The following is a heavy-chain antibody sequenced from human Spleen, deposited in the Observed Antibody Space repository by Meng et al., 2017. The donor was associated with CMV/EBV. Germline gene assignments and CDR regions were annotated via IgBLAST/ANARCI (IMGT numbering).Heavy chain of an antibody. J-gene: IGHJ4*02. CDR2: IYYSGST. D-gene: IGHD3-10*01. Sequence: VHAKQWGGGPWKPPQTPSLTVTVPVGSISSGDYYWSWTRQPPGKGLEWIGYIYYSGSTYYNPSLKSRVTISVDTSKNQFSLKLSSVTAADTAVYYCARGAGITRGGHLSYWGQGTLVTVSS. CDR1: VGSISSGDYY. CDR3: ARGAGITRGGHLSY. V-gene: IGHV4-30-4*08.